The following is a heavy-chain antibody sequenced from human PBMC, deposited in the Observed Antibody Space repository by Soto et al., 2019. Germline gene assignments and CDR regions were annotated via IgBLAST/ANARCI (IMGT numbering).Heavy chain of an antibody. V-gene: IGHV4-4*02. Sequence: QVLLQESGPGLVQPSGTLSLSCAVSGVSISSNYYWGWVRQPPGKGLEWLGDISHIGSVNYSPSLTSRVTISMDRSENQFSLNLNSVTAADTAVYYCVRSFGWYAIDYWGQGTLVIVSS. J-gene: IGHJ4*02. CDR3: VRSFGWYAIDY. CDR1: GVSISSNYY. CDR2: ISHIGSV. D-gene: IGHD6-19*01.